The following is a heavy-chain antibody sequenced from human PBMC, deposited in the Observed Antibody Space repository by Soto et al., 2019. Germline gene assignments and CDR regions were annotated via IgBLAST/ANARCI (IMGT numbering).Heavy chain of an antibody. CDR2: IRTKGNNYAT. Sequence: EVQLVESGGGLVQPGGSLKLSCAASGFTFSGSAMHWVRQASGKGLEWVGRIRTKGNNYATAYAVSVKGRFTISRDDSRNTAYLQMSSLKTEDTAVYYCARRLYDFWSGHPKGLDYWGQGTVVTVSS. CDR3: ARRLYDFWSGHPKGLDY. J-gene: IGHJ4*02. V-gene: IGHV3-73*02. CDR1: GFTFSGSA. D-gene: IGHD3-3*01.